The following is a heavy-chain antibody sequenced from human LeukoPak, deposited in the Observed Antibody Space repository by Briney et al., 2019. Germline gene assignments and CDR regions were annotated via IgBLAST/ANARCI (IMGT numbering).Heavy chain of an antibody. D-gene: IGHD3-22*01. CDR1: GFTFSSYN. CDR3: ARDDSYDDSSGYYYDYFDY. J-gene: IGHJ4*02. Sequence: GGSLRLSCAASGFTFSSYNMNWVRQPPGRGLECVSYISSSGSTIYYADSVKGGFTISRDNAKNSLYLQMNSLRAEDTAVYYCARDDSYDDSSGYYYDYFDYWGQGTLVTVSS. CDR2: ISSSGSTI. V-gene: IGHV3-48*01.